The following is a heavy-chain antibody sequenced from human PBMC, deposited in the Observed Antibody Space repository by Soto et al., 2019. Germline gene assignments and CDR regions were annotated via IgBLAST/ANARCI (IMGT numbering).Heavy chain of an antibody. CDR3: ARLTPDYDILTGPKSRWFDY. CDR2: INHSGST. D-gene: IGHD3-9*01. J-gene: IGHJ4*02. V-gene: IGHV4-34*01. Sequence: SETLSLTCAVCGGSFRGYYWSWIRQPPGKGLEWIGDINHSGSTNYNPSLKSRVTISVDTSKNQFSLKLSSVTAADTAVYYCARLTPDYDILTGPKSRWFDYWGQGTLVTVSS. CDR1: GGSFRGYY.